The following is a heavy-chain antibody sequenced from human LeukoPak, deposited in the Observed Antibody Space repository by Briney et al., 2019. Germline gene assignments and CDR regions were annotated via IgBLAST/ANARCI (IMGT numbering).Heavy chain of an antibody. D-gene: IGHD6-13*01. CDR1: GFTFSSYE. CDR3: ASLRPRQQLVVDH. CDR2: ISSSGSTI. J-gene: IGHJ4*02. Sequence: PGGSLRLSCAASGFTFSSYEMNWVRQAPGKGLEWVSYISSSGSTIYYADSVKGRFTISRDNAKNPLYLQMNSLRAEDTAVYYCASLRPRQQLVVDHWGQGTLVTVSS. V-gene: IGHV3-48*03.